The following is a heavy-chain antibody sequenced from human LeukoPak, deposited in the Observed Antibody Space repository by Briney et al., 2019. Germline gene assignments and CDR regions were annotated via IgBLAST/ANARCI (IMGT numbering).Heavy chain of an antibody. CDR2: ISCDGSNE. J-gene: IGHJ4*02. CDR3: AKEFNRGLPDY. Sequence: PGRSLRLSCAASGFTFSTYGMHWVRQAPGKGLEWVAVISCDGSNEYYADSVKGRFTISRDNSKNTLYLQMSSLRAEDTAVYYCAKEFNRGLPDYWGQGTLVTVPS. D-gene: IGHD2-21*01. CDR1: GFTFSTYG. V-gene: IGHV3-30*18.